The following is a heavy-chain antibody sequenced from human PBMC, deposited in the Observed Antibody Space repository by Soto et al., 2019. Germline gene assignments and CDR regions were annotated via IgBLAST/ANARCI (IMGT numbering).Heavy chain of an antibody. Sequence: GGSLRLSCAASGFTFSSYGMHWVRQAPGKGLEWVAVIWYDGSNKYYADSVKGRFTISRDNSKNTLYLQMNSLRAEDTAVYYCARDPLCSGGSCYSPELWAYYYYYMDVWGKGTTVTVSS. CDR1: GFTFSSYG. CDR3: ARDPLCSGGSCYSPELWAYYYYYMDV. D-gene: IGHD2-15*01. V-gene: IGHV3-33*01. CDR2: IWYDGSNK. J-gene: IGHJ6*03.